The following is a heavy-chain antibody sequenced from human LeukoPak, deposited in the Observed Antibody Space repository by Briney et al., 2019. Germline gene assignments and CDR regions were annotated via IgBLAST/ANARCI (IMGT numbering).Heavy chain of an antibody. CDR3: ARAAHYYGDDDIDY. V-gene: IGHV1-8*03. CDR2: MNPNSANT. J-gene: IGHJ4*02. Sequence: ASVKVSCEASGYTFTSYDINSVRQATGQGLEGMGWMNPNSANTGYAQKFQGRVTITSKTSISTAYMELRSLRSEDTAVYYCARAAHYYGDDDIDYWGQGTLVPVSS. CDR1: GYTFTSYD. D-gene: IGHD4-17*01.